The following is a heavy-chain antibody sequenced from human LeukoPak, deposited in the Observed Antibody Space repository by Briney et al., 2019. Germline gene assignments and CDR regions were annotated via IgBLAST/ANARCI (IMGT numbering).Heavy chain of an antibody. D-gene: IGHD3-10*01. J-gene: IGHJ4*02. CDR2: INPNSGVT. Sequence: ASVKVSCKASGYTFTDYYMHWVRQAPGQGLEWMGWINPNSGVTTFAQKFQGRVTMTRDTSISTAYMEVSGLRYDDTAVYYCAREGYYGSGSYLDYWGQGTLVTVSS. V-gene: IGHV1-2*02. CDR3: AREGYYGSGSYLDY. CDR1: GYTFTDYY.